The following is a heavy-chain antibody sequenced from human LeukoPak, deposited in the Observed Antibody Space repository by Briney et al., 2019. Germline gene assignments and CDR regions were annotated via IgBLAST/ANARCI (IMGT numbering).Heavy chain of an antibody. D-gene: IGHD6-13*01. CDR1: GYTFSRYY. CDR3: TREGVAAVANKNFDY. J-gene: IGHJ4*02. CDR2: INPGDGTA. Sequence: ASVKVSCKAAGYTFSRYYVHWVRQAPGQGLEWMGGINPGDGTAKYAQKIQGRVTMTRDTSTTTLYMELSGLRSEDTAIYYCTREGVAAVANKNFDYWGQGTLVTVSS. V-gene: IGHV1-46*01.